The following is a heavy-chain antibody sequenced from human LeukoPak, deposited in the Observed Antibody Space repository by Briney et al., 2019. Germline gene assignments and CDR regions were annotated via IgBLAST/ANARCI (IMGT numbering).Heavy chain of an antibody. Sequence: APVKVSCKASQFTFSNYGITWVRQVPGQGLEWVAWISVYNGDTDYAQKFQGRITVTTDTSTNTAFMELRNLRSDDTAVYYCAREDDYGDSTDYWGQGTLVTVSS. D-gene: IGHD4-17*01. CDR1: QFTFSNYG. CDR3: AREDDYGDSTDY. CDR2: ISVYNGDT. J-gene: IGHJ4*02. V-gene: IGHV1-18*01.